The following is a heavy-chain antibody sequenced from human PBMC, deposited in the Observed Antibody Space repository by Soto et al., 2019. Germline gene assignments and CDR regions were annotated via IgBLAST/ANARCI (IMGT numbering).Heavy chain of an antibody. J-gene: IGHJ4*02. Sequence: QVQLQQWGAGLLKPSETLSLTCAVYGGSFSGYYWSWIRQPPGKGLEWIGEINHRGSTNYNPSLNSRVTISVDTSKNQFSLNLSSVTAADTAVYYCARRREYSSSSVLDYWGQGTLVTVSS. V-gene: IGHV4-34*01. CDR3: ARRREYSSSSVLDY. D-gene: IGHD6-6*01. CDR2: INHRGST. CDR1: GGSFSGYY.